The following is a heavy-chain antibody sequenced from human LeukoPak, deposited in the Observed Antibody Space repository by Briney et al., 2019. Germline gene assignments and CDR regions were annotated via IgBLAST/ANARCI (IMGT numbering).Heavy chain of an antibody. CDR2: INDSGST. Sequence: PSETLSLTCAVYGGSFSGYYWSWIRQPPGKGLEWIGEINDSGSTNCNPSLKSRVTISVDTFKNQFSLKLSSVNAADTAVYYCARVIDYDSSGHYLGYWGQGTLVTVSS. D-gene: IGHD3-22*01. CDR1: GGSFSGYY. V-gene: IGHV4-34*01. J-gene: IGHJ4*02. CDR3: ARVIDYDSSGHYLGY.